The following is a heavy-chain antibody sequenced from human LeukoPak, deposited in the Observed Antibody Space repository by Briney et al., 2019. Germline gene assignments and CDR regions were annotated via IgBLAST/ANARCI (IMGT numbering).Heavy chain of an antibody. Sequence: SQTLSLTCTVSGGSISSGSYYWSWIRQPAGKGLEWIGRIYTSGSTNYNPSLKSRVTISVDTSKNQFSLKLSSVTAADTAVYYCGRTTVVTSRDYWGQGTLVTVSS. V-gene: IGHV4-61*02. D-gene: IGHD4-23*01. CDR3: GRTTVVTSRDY. CDR1: GGSISSGSYY. J-gene: IGHJ4*02. CDR2: IYTSGST.